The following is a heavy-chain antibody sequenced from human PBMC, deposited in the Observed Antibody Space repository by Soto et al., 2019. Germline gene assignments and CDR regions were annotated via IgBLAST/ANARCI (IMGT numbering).Heavy chain of an antibody. J-gene: IGHJ4*02. D-gene: IGHD6-19*01. CDR3: ARENDQWVAADN. V-gene: IGHV3-11*01. CDR1: GFTFSDYY. Sequence: GGSLRLSCAASGFTFSDYYMSWIRQAPGKGLEWVSYITSSGSTIYYADSVKGRFTISRDNAKNSLYLQMNSLRAEDTAVYYCARENDQWVAADNWGQGTLVTVSS. CDR2: ITSSGSTI.